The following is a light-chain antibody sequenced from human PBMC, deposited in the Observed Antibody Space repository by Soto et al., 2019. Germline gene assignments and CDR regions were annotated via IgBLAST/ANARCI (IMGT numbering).Light chain of an antibody. V-gene: IGKV1-39*01. CDR1: QSISDF. CDR2: AAS. CDR3: QQSYSSPRT. Sequence: DIQMTQSPSSLSASVGDRVTITCRASQSISDFLNWYQQRPGKAPNLLIYAASTLQGGVPSRFSGSGSGTDFTLTISSLQPEDFATYYCQQSYSSPRTFGQGNKVEIK. J-gene: IGKJ1*01.